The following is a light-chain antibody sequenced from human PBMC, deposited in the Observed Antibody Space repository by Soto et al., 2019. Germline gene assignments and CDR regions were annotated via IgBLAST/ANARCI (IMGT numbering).Light chain of an antibody. V-gene: IGLV1-47*01. J-gene: IGLJ2*01. CDR3: QSYDNSLSVHVV. CDR2: RNN. Sequence: QSVLTQPPSASGTPGQRVNISCSGSSSNIGSNYVYWYRQFPGTAPKLLIQRNNQRPSGVPARFSGSKSGTSASLAISGLRSEDEADYYCQSYDNSLSVHVVFGGGTQLTVL. CDR1: SSNIGSNY.